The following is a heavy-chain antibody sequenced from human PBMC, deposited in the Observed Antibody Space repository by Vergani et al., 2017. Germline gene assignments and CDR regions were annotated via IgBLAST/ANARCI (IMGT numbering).Heavy chain of an antibody. CDR2: IYHSGST. CDR1: GGSISSSNW. Sequence: QVQLQESGPGLVKPPGTLSLTCAVSGGSISSSNWWSWVRQPPGKGLEWIGEIYHSGSTNYNPSLKSRVTISVDKSKNQFSLMLSSVTVADTAVYYCARSIVSRNPPDYFDNWGQGTLVTVSS. D-gene: IGHD1-14*01. J-gene: IGHJ4*02. V-gene: IGHV4-4*03. CDR3: ARSIVSRNPPDYFDN.